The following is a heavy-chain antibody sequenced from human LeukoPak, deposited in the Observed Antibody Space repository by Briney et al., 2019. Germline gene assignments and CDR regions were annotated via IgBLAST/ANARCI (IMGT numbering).Heavy chain of an antibody. Sequence: SETLSLTCTFSGGSINSGTYYWSWIRQPADKGLEWIGHIYSGGSTNYNPSLKSRVTVSAGASKTQVSLRLSSVTAADTAVYYCARGSYCGITRCPTYYYMDARGKGTTVTVSS. J-gene: IGHJ6*03. CDR3: ARGSYCGITRCPTYYYMDA. V-gene: IGHV4-61*09. CDR2: IYSGGST. CDR1: GGSINSGTYY. D-gene: IGHD3-10*01.